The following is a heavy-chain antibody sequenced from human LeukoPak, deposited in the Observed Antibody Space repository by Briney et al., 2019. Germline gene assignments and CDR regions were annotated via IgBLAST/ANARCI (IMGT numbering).Heavy chain of an antibody. D-gene: IGHD3-3*01. J-gene: IGHJ5*02. Sequence: GASVTVSFKASGYTFTSYDINWVRQATGQWLEWMGWMNPNSGNTGYAQKFQGRVTITRNTSISTAYMELSSLRSEDTAVYYCARGFGTFDPWGQGTLVTVSS. V-gene: IGHV1-8*03. CDR1: GYTFTSYD. CDR3: ARGFGTFDP. CDR2: MNPNSGNT.